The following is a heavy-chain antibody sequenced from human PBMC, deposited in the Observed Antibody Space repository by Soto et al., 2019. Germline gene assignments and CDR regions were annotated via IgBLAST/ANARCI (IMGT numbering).Heavy chain of an antibody. CDR3: AREVVTTEWYFDN. D-gene: IGHD1-1*01. V-gene: IGHV3-30-3*01. CDR2: TSANDGTK. Sequence: QVQLMESGGGVVQPGGSLRLSFVTSGFTFSSHSMHWFRQAPGKALEWVAVTSANDGTKFYTDSVKGRSTVSSDNSKNTLYLQMNSLRVEDTAVYYCAREVVTTEWYFDNGGQGILVIVSS. J-gene: IGHJ4*02. CDR1: GFTFSSHS.